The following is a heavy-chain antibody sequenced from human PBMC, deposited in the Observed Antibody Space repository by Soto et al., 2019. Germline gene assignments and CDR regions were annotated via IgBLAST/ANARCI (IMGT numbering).Heavy chain of an antibody. CDR3: AKTCRSIAAAGPYGRYYGMDV. V-gene: IGHV3-30*18. D-gene: IGHD6-25*01. Sequence: GGSLRLSCAASGFTFSSYGMHWVRQAPGKGLEWVAVISYDGSNKYYADSVKGRFTISRDNSKNTLYLQMNSLRAEDTAVYYCAKTCRSIAAAGPYGRYYGMDVWGQGTTVTVSS. J-gene: IGHJ6*02. CDR2: ISYDGSNK. CDR1: GFTFSSYG.